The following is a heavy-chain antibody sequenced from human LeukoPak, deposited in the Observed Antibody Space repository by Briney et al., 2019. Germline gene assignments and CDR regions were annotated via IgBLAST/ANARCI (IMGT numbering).Heavy chain of an antibody. CDR1: GGSISGYY. J-gene: IGHJ4*02. CDR3: ARWYCNRGTCYYLDY. Sequence: SETLSLTCAVSGGSISGYYWSWLRQSPGRGLEYIGHIHYNGRTDYNPSLKSRVTISVDTSRNQFSLRLNSVTAADTAVYFCARWYCNRGTCYYLDYWGQGTLVTVSS. CDR2: IHYNGRT. V-gene: IGHV4-59*01. D-gene: IGHD2-2*01.